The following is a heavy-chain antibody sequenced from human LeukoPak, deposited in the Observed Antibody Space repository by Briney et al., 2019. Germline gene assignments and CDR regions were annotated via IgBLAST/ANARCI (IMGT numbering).Heavy chain of an antibody. D-gene: IGHD6-19*01. CDR2: ISGSGGMT. CDR1: GFTFSSYA. Sequence: GGSLRLSCAASGFTFSSYAMSWVRQAPGKGLEWVSVISGSGGMTYYADSVKGRVTLSRDNSKNTVYLQISSPRADDTAVYYCARWSQYSGGGWYELDYWGQGTRVTVSS. J-gene: IGHJ4*02. V-gene: IGHV3-23*01. CDR3: ARWSQYSGGGWYELDY.